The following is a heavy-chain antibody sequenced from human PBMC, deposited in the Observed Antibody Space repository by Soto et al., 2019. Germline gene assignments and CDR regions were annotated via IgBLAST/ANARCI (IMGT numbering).Heavy chain of an antibody. V-gene: IGHV4-31*03. Sequence: QVQLRESGPGLVKPSQTLSLTCTVSGGSISTSGYYWSWIRQHPGKGLDWIGYIYYSGSTYYNPSLKSRVTISEATSKNQFPLRRSSVRAADPAGFSGARGGEFMGASGGR. CDR1: GGSISTSGYY. CDR3: ARGGEFMGAS. J-gene: IGHJ2*01. D-gene: IGHD3-16*01. CDR2: IYYSGST.